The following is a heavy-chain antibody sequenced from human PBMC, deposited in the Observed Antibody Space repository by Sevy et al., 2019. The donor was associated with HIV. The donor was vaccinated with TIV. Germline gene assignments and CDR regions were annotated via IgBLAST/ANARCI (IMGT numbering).Heavy chain of an antibody. V-gene: IGHV3-23*01. J-gene: IGHJ4*01. Sequence: GGSLRLSCAASGFTFSFFTMNWVRQAPGKGLEWVSAIDGSGGSTHYSDSVQGRFTISRDNSKNTLYLQMNSLRAEDTAVYYCAKDGTDWGSHFDYWGQGTLVTVSS. CDR1: GFTFSFFT. CDR3: AKDGTDWGSHFDY. D-gene: IGHD7-27*01. CDR2: IDGSGGST.